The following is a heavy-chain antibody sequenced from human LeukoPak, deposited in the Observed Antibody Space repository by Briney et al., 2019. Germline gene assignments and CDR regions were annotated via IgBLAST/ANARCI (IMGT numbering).Heavy chain of an antibody. J-gene: IGHJ3*02. D-gene: IGHD3-22*01. V-gene: IGHV4-39*07. CDR1: GGSISSSSYY. Sequence: SETLSLTCTVSGGSISSSSYYWGWIRQPPGKGLEWIGSIYYSGSTYYNPSLKSRVTISVDTSKNQSSLKLSSVTAADTAVYYCARAPDRSSGYYHYPDDAFDIWGQGTMVTVSS. CDR2: IYYSGST. CDR3: ARAPDRSSGYYHYPDDAFDI.